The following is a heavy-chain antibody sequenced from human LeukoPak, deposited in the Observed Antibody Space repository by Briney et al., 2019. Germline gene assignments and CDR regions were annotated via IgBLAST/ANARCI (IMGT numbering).Heavy chain of an antibody. Sequence: GASVKVSCKASGGTFSSYAISWVRQAPGQGLEWMGGIIPIFGTANYAQKFQGRVTITADESTSTAYMELSSLRSEDTAVYYCAGDRTAMVPGAFDIWGQGTMVTVSS. D-gene: IGHD5-18*01. CDR1: GGTFSSYA. CDR2: IIPIFGTA. V-gene: IGHV1-69*01. J-gene: IGHJ3*02. CDR3: AGDRTAMVPGAFDI.